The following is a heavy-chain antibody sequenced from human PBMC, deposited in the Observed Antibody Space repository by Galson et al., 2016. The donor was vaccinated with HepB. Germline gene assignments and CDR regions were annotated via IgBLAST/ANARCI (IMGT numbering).Heavy chain of an antibody. CDR2: IYYSGRT. CDR1: GGSISSGTYY. V-gene: IGHV4-31*03. D-gene: IGHD3-10*01. CDR3: AREAITKVRGVIIANGMVV. Sequence: TLSLTCTVSGGSISSGTYYWSWIRQHPEKGLEWVGFIYYSGRTYYNPSLKSRVTMSVDTSNNHFSLRLNSVTAADTAVYYCAREAITKVRGVIIANGMVVWGQGSPVIVSS. J-gene: IGHJ6*02.